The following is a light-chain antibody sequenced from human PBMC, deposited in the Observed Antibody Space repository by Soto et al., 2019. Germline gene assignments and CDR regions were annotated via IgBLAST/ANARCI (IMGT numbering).Light chain of an antibody. V-gene: IGLV1-44*01. CDR2: SNN. CDR3: GAWDDTLNVLV. CDR1: NSNIGSKS. J-gene: IGLJ2*01. Sequence: QSVLTQPPSVSGTPGQTVTISCSGSNSNIGSKSVQWYQQLPETAPKLLIYSNNQRPSGVPDRFSGSKSGTSASLAISGLQSEDEAHYYCGAWDDTLNVLVFGGGTKVTVL.